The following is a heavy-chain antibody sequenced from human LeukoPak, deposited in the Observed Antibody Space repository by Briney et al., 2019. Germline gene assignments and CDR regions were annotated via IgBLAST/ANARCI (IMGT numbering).Heavy chain of an antibody. V-gene: IGHV3-30*03. J-gene: IGHJ4*02. CDR2: ISYDGSDK. CDR1: GFTFNNFG. D-gene: IGHD2-2*02. CDR3: ARDRSLYTSMLDS. Sequence: GGSLRLSCAASGFTFNNFGLHWVRQAPGKGLEWMAFISYDGSDKNCVDSVQGRFTISRDNSKNTLYLQMNSLRVDDTAVYYCARDRSLYTSMLDSWGQGTLVTVSS.